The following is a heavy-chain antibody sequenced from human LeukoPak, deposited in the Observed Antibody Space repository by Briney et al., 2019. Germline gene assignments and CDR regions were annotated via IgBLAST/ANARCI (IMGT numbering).Heavy chain of an antibody. Sequence: PGRSLRLSCAASGFTFSSYAMHWVRQAPGKGLEWVAVISYDGSNKYYADSVKGRFTISRDNSKNTLYLQMNSLRAEDTAVYYCARRDYGDYGAFDIWGQGTMVTVSS. CDR3: ARRDYGDYGAFDI. D-gene: IGHD4-17*01. CDR2: ISYDGSNK. J-gene: IGHJ3*02. V-gene: IGHV3-30*04. CDR1: GFTFSSYA.